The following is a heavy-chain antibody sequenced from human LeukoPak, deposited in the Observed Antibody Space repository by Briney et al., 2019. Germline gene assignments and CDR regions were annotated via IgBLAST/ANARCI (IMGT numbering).Heavy chain of an antibody. V-gene: IGHV4-34*01. CDR2: INHSGST. CDR1: GGSFSGCY. J-gene: IGHJ4*02. D-gene: IGHD3-10*01. CDR3: ARRASGGSGSYYNSKWKFDY. Sequence: PSETLSLTCAVYGGSFSGCYWSWIRQPPGKGLEWIGEINHSGSTNYNPSLTSRVTISVDTSKNQFSLKLSSVTAADTAVYYCARRASGGSGSYYNSKWKFDYWGQGTLVTVSS.